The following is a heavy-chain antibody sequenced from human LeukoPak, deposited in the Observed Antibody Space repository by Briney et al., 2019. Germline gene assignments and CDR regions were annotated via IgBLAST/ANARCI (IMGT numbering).Heavy chain of an antibody. CDR3: ARDPRRYSSHDHFDY. J-gene: IGHJ4*02. CDR1: GFTFSSYG. V-gene: IGHV3-30*03. CDR2: ISYDGSNK. D-gene: IGHD6-13*01. Sequence: GGSLRLSCAASGFTFSSYGMHWVRQAPGKGLEWVAVISYDGSNKYYADSVKGRFTISRDNSKNTLYLQMNSLRAEDTAVYYCARDPRRYSSHDHFDYWGQGTLVTVSS.